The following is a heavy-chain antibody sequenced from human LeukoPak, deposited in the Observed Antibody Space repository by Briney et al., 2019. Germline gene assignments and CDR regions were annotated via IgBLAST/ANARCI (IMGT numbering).Heavy chain of an antibody. CDR3: ARLPRVLRYFDWSTGGYFDY. CDR1: GGPISSSSYY. CDR2: IYYSGST. D-gene: IGHD3-9*01. J-gene: IGHJ4*02. V-gene: IGHV4-39*01. Sequence: SETLSLTCTVSGGPISSSSYYWGWISQPPGKGLEWLGSIYYSGSTYYNPSLKSRVTISVDTSKNQFSLKLSSVTAADTAVYYCARLPRVLRYFDWSTGGYFDYWGQGTLVTVSS.